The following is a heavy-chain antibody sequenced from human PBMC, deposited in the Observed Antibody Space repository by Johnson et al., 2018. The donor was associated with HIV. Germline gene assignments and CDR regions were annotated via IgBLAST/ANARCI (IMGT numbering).Heavy chain of an antibody. V-gene: IGHV3-15*01. D-gene: IGHD3-16*02. Sequence: QLVESGGGLVKPGGSLSLSCAASGFTFSSAWMSWVRQAPGKGLEWVGRIKSKTDGGTTDYAAPVTGRFTISRDDSKNALFLQMNSLKTEDTAVYFCSTDQAGDYVWGSYRYAFDIWGQGTKVTVSS. CDR2: IKSKTDGGTT. CDR1: GFTFSSAW. CDR3: STDQAGDYVWGSYRYAFDI. J-gene: IGHJ3*02.